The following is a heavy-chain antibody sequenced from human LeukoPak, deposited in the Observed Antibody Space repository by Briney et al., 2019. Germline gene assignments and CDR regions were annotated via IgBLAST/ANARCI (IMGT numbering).Heavy chain of an antibody. V-gene: IGHV4-39*01. Sequence: SETLSLTCTVSGGSISSSSYYWGWIRQPPGKGLEWIGSIYYGGSTYYNPSLKSRVTISVDTSKNQFSLKLSSVTAADTAVYYCARGTDYGDYLLDYWGQGTLVTVSS. CDR1: GGSISSSSYY. D-gene: IGHD4-17*01. J-gene: IGHJ4*02. CDR3: ARGTDYGDYLLDY. CDR2: IYYGGST.